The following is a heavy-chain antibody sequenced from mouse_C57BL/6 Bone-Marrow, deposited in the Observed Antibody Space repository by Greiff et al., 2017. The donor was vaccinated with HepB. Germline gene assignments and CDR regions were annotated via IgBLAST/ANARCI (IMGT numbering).Heavy chain of an antibody. CDR3: ERLEGYYRVYYAMDY. V-gene: IGHV5-15*01. Sequence: EVQLQESGGGLVQPGGSLKLSCAASGFTFSDYGMAWVRQAPRKGPEWVAFISNLAYSIYYADTVTGRFTISRENAKNTLYLEMSSLRSEDTALYYFERLEGYYRVYYAMDYWGQGTSVTVSS. J-gene: IGHJ4*01. CDR2: ISNLAYSI. D-gene: IGHD2-3*01. CDR1: GFTFSDYG.